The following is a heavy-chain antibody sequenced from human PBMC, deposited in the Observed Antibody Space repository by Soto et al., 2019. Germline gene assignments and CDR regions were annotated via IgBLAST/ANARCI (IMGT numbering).Heavy chain of an antibody. CDR3: ARDCDGYSSGWYQRGGFDY. CDR1: GFTFSSYG. CDR2: IWYDGSNK. Sequence: QVQLVESGGGVVQPGRSLRLSCAASGFTFSSYGMHWVRQAPGKGLEWVAVIWYDGSNKYYADSVKGRFTTSRDNSKNTLYLQMNRLRAEDMAVYYCARDCDGYSSGWYQRGGFDYWGQGTLVTVSS. J-gene: IGHJ4*02. V-gene: IGHV3-33*01. D-gene: IGHD6-19*01.